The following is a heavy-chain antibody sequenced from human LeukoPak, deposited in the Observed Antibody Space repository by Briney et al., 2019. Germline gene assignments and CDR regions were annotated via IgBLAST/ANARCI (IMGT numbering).Heavy chain of an antibody. J-gene: IGHJ4*02. V-gene: IGHV3-11*04. CDR1: GFSFSDYY. CDR2: ISSSGDTM. Sequence: PGGSLRLSCAASGFSFSDYYMSWIRQAPGKGLEWVSYISSSGDTMSYADSVKGRFTISRDNAKNSLFLQMSSLRAEDAAIYYCARVMGNYASDYWGQGALDTVSS. CDR3: ARVMGNYASDY. D-gene: IGHD1-7*01.